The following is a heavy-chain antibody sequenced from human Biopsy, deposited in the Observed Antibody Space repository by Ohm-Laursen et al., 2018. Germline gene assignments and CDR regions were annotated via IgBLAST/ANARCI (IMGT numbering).Heavy chain of an antibody. V-gene: IGHV1-69*06. CDR2: IVPLFEAT. J-gene: IGHJ4*02. CDR1: GATFSNYA. D-gene: IGHD2-15*01. CDR3: AKAGQTSGEYVVPRHFDS. Sequence: YSVKVSCKASGATFSNYAINWLRQAPGQGLEWMGGIVPLFEATDSAQKFQGRVTITAGRSTTTAYIELSGLTSEDTAIYYCAKAGQTSGEYVVPRHFDSWGQGTRVTVSS.